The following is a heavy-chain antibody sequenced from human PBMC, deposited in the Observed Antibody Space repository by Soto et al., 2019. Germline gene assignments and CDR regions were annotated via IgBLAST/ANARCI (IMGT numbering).Heavy chain of an antibody. J-gene: IGHJ2*01. CDR3: ARENVVVVAATRDRWYFDL. Sequence: QVQLVQSGAEVKKPGASVKVSCKASGYTFTSYYMHWVRQAPGQGLEWMGIINPSGGSTSYAQKFQGRVTMTRDTSTSTVYMELSSLRSEDTAVYYCARENVVVVAATRDRWYFDLWGRGTLVTVSS. CDR2: INPSGGST. CDR1: GYTFTSYY. D-gene: IGHD2-15*01. V-gene: IGHV1-46*01.